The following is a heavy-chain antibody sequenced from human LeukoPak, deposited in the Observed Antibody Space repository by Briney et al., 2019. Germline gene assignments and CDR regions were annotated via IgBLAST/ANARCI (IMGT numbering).Heavy chain of an antibody. J-gene: IGHJ5*02. CDR3: ARQIVGATWFDP. V-gene: IGHV3-64*01. D-gene: IGHD1-26*01. CDR1: GFTFSSYA. CDR2: ISSNGGST. Sequence: PGGSLRLSCAASGFTFSSYAMHWVRQAPGKGLEYVSAISSNGGSTYYANSVKGRFTISRDNSKNTLYLQMGSLRAEDMAVYYCARQIVGATWFDPWGQGTLVTVSP.